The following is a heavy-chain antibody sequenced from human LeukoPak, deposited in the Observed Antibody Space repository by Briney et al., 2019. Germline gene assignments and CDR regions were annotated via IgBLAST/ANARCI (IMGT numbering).Heavy chain of an antibody. V-gene: IGHV4-31*03. J-gene: IGHJ4*02. CDR1: GGSISSGDYY. Sequence: PSETLSLTCTVSGGSISSGDYYWSWIRQHPGKGLEWIGYIYYSGSTYYNPSLNGRVTMSLDKSSNQLSLHLTSVTAADTATYFCSRERGPFCPFGYWGQGTLVIVSS. CDR3: SRERGPFCPFGY. CDR2: IYYSGST.